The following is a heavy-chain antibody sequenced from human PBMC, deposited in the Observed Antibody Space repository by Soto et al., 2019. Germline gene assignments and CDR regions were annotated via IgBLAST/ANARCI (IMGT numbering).Heavy chain of an antibody. V-gene: IGHV1-69*06. D-gene: IGHD2-2*02. J-gene: IGHJ4*02. Sequence: SVKVSCKASGGTFSSYAISWVRQAPGQGLEWMGGIIPIFGTANYAQKFQGRVTITADKSTSTAYMELSSLRSEDTAVYYCARDLGYCSSTSCYTLDYFDYWGQGTLVTVSS. CDR1: GGTFSSYA. CDR2: IIPIFGTA. CDR3: ARDLGYCSSTSCYTLDYFDY.